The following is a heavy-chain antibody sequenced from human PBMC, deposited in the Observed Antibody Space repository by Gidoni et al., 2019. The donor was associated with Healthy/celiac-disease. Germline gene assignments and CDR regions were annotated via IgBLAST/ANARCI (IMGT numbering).Heavy chain of an antibody. CDR1: GFTFDDYA. CDR2: ISWNSGSI. D-gene: IGHD3-16*01. Sequence: EVQLVESGGGLVQPGRSLGLSCAAAGFTFDDYAMHWVRKAPGKGLGWVSGISWNSGSIGYADSVKGRFTISRDNAKNSLFLQMNSLRAEDTALYYCVAQLGHDYWGQGTLVTVSS. CDR3: VAQLGHDY. J-gene: IGHJ4*02. V-gene: IGHV3-9*01.